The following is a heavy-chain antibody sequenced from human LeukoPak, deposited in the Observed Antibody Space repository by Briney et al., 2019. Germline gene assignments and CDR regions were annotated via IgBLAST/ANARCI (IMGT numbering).Heavy chain of an antibody. Sequence: GGSLRLSCAASGFTFSSYTMNWARQAPGKGLEWVSAIRGSGGGTYYADSVKGRFTISRDNSKNTLYLQMNSLRDEDTALYYCAKAGIGVVGYFDYWGQGTLVTVSS. CDR1: GFTFSSYT. J-gene: IGHJ4*02. V-gene: IGHV3-23*01. D-gene: IGHD6-19*01. CDR3: AKAGIGVVGYFDY. CDR2: IRGSGGGT.